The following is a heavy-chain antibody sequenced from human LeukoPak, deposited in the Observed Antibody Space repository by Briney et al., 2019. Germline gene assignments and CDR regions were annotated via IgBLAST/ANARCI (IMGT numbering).Heavy chain of an antibody. D-gene: IGHD5-18*01. CDR1: GCSVSSGSCG. CDR3: ARAPYSYGVHPIDY. CDR2: VYYSGST. V-gene: IGHV4-61*01. Sequence: SETLSLTCTVSGCSVSSGSCGWGWIRQPPGRGLEWVVYVYYSGSTNSNPSLESRITTSVNTSNSQFCLKMSSVPAADTAVYYCARAPYSYGVHPIDYWGQGTLVTVSS. J-gene: IGHJ4*02.